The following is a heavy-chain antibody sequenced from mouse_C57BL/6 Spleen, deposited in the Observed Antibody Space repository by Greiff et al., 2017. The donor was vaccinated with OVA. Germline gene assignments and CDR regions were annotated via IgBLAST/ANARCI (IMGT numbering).Heavy chain of an antibody. V-gene: IGHV5-4*01. D-gene: IGHD2-2*01. CDR3: AREDGYDYFDY. Sequence: EVKLVESGGGLVKPGGSLKLSCAASGFTFSSYAMSWVRQTPEKRLEWVATISDGGSYTYYPDNVKGRFTISRDNAKNNLYLQMSHLKSEETAMYYCAREDGYDYFDYWGQGTTLTVSS. J-gene: IGHJ2*01. CDR1: GFTFSSYA. CDR2: ISDGGSYT.